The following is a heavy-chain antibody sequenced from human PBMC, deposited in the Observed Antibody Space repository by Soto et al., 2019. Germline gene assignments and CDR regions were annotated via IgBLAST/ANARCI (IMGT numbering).Heavy chain of an antibody. D-gene: IGHD2-15*01. CDR2: IYWDAYK. CDR3: QTIVVGGLGYYFDY. V-gene: IGHV2-5*02. J-gene: IGHJ4*02. Sequence: QITLKESGPTLVKPTQTLTLTCTFSGFSLGSTRMAVGWIRQPQGKALECLALIYWDAYKRYSPFLTSRPTISKHAYKKQVVFQRSHIVPVDSESYYCQTIVVGGLGYYFDYWCQGTLGTVSS. CDR1: GFSLGSTRMA.